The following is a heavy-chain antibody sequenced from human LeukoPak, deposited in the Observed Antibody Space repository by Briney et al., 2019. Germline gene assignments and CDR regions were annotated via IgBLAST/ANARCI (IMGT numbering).Heavy chain of an antibody. Sequence: GGSLRLSCAASGFTFSSYEMNWVRQAPGKGLECVSYISSSGSTIYYADSVKGRFTISRDNAKNSLYLQMNSLRVEDTAVYYCARGVYDSSGYYYPWGQGTLVTVSS. D-gene: IGHD3-22*01. CDR3: ARGVYDSSGYYYP. CDR2: ISSSGSTI. CDR1: GFTFSSYE. J-gene: IGHJ5*02. V-gene: IGHV3-48*03.